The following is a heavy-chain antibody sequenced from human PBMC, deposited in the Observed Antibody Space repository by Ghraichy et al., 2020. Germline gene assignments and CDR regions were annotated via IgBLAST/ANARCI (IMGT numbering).Heavy chain of an antibody. CDR1: GGSISSSSYY. V-gene: IGHV4-39*01. J-gene: IGHJ4*02. CDR2: IYYSGST. Sequence: ETLSLTCTVSGGSISSSSYYWGWIRQPPGKGLEWIGSIYYSGSTYYNPSLKSRVTISVDTSKNQFSLKLSSVTAADTAVYYCARHGTTVTTFFDYWGQGTLVTVSS. CDR3: ARHGTTVTTFFDY. D-gene: IGHD4-17*01.